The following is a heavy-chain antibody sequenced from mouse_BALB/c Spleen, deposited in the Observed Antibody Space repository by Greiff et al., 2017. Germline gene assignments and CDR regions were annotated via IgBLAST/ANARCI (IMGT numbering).Heavy chain of an antibody. CDR3: ARNWDGDYFDY. D-gene: IGHD4-1*01. CDR2: ISSGGSYT. CDR1: GFTFSSYG. J-gene: IGHJ2*01. V-gene: IGHV5-6*01. Sequence: EVKLVESGGDLVKPGGSLKLSCAASGFTFSSYGMSWVRQTPDKRLEWVATISSGGSYTYYPDSVKGRFTISRDNAKNTLYLQMSSLKSEDTAMYYCARNWDGDYFDYWGQGTTLTVSS.